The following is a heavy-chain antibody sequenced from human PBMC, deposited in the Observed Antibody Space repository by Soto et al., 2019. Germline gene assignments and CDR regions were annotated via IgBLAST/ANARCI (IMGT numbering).Heavy chain of an antibody. J-gene: IGHJ4*02. D-gene: IGHD6-19*01. Sequence: GGSLRLSCAASGFTFSSYAMHWVRQAPGKGLEWVAVISYDGSNKYYADSVKGRFTISRDNSKNTLYLQMNSLRAEDTAVYYYARDAAGFDYWGQGTLVTVSS. CDR3: ARDAAGFDY. CDR2: ISYDGSNK. V-gene: IGHV3-30-3*01. CDR1: GFTFSSYA.